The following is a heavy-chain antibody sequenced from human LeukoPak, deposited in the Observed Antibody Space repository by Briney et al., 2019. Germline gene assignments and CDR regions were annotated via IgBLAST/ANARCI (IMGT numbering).Heavy chain of an antibody. CDR2: IDPSDSYT. CDR3: ATFSIAVDYNWFDP. D-gene: IGHD6-19*01. J-gene: IGHJ5*02. CDR1: GYSFTSYW. Sequence: GESLKISCKGSGYSFTSYWVSWVRQMPGKGLEWMGRIDPSDSYTNYSPSFQGHVTISADKSISTAYLQWSSLKASDTAVYYCATFSIAVDYNWFDPWGQGTLVTVSS. V-gene: IGHV5-10-1*01.